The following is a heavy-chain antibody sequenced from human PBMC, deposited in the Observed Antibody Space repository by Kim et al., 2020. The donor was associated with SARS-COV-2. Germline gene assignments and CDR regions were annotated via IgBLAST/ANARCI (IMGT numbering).Heavy chain of an antibody. J-gene: IGHJ4*02. CDR1: GFTFSSYE. CDR3: SGSYYKTGWFS. D-gene: IGHD3-10*01. Sequence: GGSLRLSCAASGFTFSSYEMNWVRQAPGKGLEWVSYISSSGSTIYYADSVKDRFTISRDNAKNSLYLQMNSLRAEDTAVYYCSGSYYKTGWFSWGQGTLVTVSS. V-gene: IGHV3-48*03. CDR2: ISSSGSTI.